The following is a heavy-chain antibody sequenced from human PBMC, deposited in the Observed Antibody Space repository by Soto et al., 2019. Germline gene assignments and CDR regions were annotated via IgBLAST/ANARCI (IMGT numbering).Heavy chain of an antibody. V-gene: IGHV1-69*13. CDR1: GGTFSSYA. CDR2: IIPIFGTA. D-gene: IGHD3-9*01. CDR3: ARATRPAYDILTGYTRSFDY. Sequence: ASVKVSCQASGGTFSSYAISWVRQAPGQGLEWMGGIIPIFGTANYAQKFQGRVTITADESTSTAYMELSSLRSEDTAVYYCARATRPAYDILTGYTRSFDYWGQGTLVTASS. J-gene: IGHJ4*02.